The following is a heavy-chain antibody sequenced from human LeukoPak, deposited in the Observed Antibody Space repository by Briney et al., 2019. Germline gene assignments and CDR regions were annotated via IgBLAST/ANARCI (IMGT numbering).Heavy chain of an antibody. CDR3: ARAPYYGDYQAYFDY. V-gene: IGHV4-59*01. CDR2: IYYSGST. Sequence: PSETLSLTCTVSGGSISSYYWSWFRQPPGKGLEWIGYIYYSGSTNYNPSLKSRVTISVDTSNNQFSLKLSSVTAADTAVYYCARAPYYGDYQAYFDYWGQGTLVTVSS. CDR1: GGSISSYY. J-gene: IGHJ4*02. D-gene: IGHD4-17*01.